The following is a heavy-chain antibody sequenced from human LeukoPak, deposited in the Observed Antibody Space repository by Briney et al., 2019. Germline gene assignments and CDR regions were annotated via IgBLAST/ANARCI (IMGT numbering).Heavy chain of an antibody. D-gene: IGHD1-26*01. V-gene: IGHV3-11*04. CDR3: ARDSELSVAGVGATMYY. CDR1: GLIFSDYY. J-gene: IGHJ4*02. CDR2: ISSGGSTI. Sequence: GGSLRLSCAASGLIFSDYYMSWIRQAPGKGLEWLSFISSGGSTIYYADSVKGRFTISRDNAKNSLYLQMNSLRAEDTAVYYCARDSELSVAGVGATMYYWGQGTLVTVSS.